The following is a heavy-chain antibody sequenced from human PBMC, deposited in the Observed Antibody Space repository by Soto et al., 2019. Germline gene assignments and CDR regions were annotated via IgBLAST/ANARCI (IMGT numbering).Heavy chain of an antibody. V-gene: IGHV3-30*18. D-gene: IGHD6-13*01. CDR1: GFTFSNYG. Sequence: QVQLVESGGGVVQPGRSLRLSCVVSGFTFSNYGMHWVRQAPGKGLEWVAVISYDGSNKYYADSVKGRFTISRDNSKNTLDLQMNSLRAEDTAVYYCANEWYPYGSKYYGMDAWGQGTTVTVSS. CDR3: ANEWYPYGSKYYGMDA. CDR2: ISYDGSNK. J-gene: IGHJ6*02.